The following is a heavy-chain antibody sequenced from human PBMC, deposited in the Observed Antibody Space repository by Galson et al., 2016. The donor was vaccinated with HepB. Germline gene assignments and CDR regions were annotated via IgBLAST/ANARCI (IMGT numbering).Heavy chain of an antibody. J-gene: IGHJ4*02. CDR3: ARPWGQQLVDY. D-gene: IGHD6-13*01. Sequence: ETLSLTCAVYGGSFSNYYWTWIRQPPGKGLEWIGEIDHYERTNYNPSLKSRVTISLHASENQFSLQLNSVTAADTAVYYCARPWGQQLVDYWGQGALVTVSS. CDR2: IDHYERT. CDR1: GGSFSNYY. V-gene: IGHV4-34*01.